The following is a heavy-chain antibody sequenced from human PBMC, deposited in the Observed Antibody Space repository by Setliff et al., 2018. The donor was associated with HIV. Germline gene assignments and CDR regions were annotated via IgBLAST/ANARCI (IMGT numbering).Heavy chain of an antibody. CDR1: GGTFSSYA. J-gene: IGHJ4*02. D-gene: IGHD3-22*01. CDR2: IIPILGIA. V-gene: IGHV1-69*10. Sequence: SVKVSCKASGGTFSSYAISWVRQAPGQGLEWMGGIIPILGIANYAQKFQGRVTITADKSTSTAYMELSSLRSEGTAVYYCARYRNGYYYDSSGFDYWGQGTLVTVSS. CDR3: ARYRNGYYYDSSGFDY.